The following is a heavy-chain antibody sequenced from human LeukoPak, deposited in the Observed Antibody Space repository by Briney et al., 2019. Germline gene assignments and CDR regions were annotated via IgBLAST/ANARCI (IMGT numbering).Heavy chain of an antibody. Sequence: KPGGSLRLSCAASGFTFSSYSMNWVRQAPGKGLEWVSSISKSSSYIYYADSLKGRFTISRDNTKNSLYLKMNSLRAEETAVYYCAREGEYSSSWFSAGTWYSHYWGQGTLVTVSS. D-gene: IGHD6-6*01. CDR1: GFTFSSYS. V-gene: IGHV3-21*01. CDR2: ISKSSSYI. CDR3: AREGEYSSSWFSAGTWYSHY. J-gene: IGHJ4*02.